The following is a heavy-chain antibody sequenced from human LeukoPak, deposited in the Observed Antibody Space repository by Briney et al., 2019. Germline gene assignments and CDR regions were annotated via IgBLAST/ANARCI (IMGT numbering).Heavy chain of an antibody. D-gene: IGHD1-7*01. CDR3: ARGRPRTRRFDP. CDR1: GYTFTSYD. Sequence: GASVKVSCKASGYTFTSYDIHWVRQATGQGLEWMGWMNPNSGNTDFAQKFQGRVTMTGNTSISTAYMELSSLRADDTAVYYCARGRPRTRRFDPWGQGTLVTVSS. V-gene: IGHV1-8*01. CDR2: MNPNSGNT. J-gene: IGHJ5*02.